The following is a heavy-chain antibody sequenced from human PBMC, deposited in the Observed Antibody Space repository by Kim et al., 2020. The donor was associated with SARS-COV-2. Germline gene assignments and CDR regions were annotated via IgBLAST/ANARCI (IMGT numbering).Heavy chain of an antibody. J-gene: IGHJ4*01. D-gene: IGHD1-26*01. CDR1: GDSISTGSYY. Sequence: SETLSLTCTVSGDSISTGSYYWGWIRQPPGKGLEWIGNIHKTGGTYYNPSLKSRVTISLDTSKTQISLELTSVTAADTAVYYRATRDILGVTLYFDYWG. CDR2: IHKTGGT. V-gene: IGHV4-39*01. CDR3: ATRDILGVTLYFDY.